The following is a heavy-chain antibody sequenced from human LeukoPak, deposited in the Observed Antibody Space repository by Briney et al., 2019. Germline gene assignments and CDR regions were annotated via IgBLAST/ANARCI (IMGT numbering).Heavy chain of an antibody. CDR1: GFTFSSYA. CDR2: IKKDGSEN. D-gene: IGHD5-18*01. Sequence: GGSLRLSCAASGFTFSSYAMSWVRQAPGKGLEWVANIKKDGSENYYVDSVKGRFTISRDNAKKSLYLQMKSLRAEDTAVYYCARHLSGVTGYSYGRGIDYWGQGTLVTVSS. CDR3: ARHLSGVTGYSYGRGIDY. J-gene: IGHJ4*02. V-gene: IGHV3-7*01.